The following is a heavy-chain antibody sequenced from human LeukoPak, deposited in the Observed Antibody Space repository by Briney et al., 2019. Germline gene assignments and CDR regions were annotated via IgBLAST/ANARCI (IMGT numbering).Heavy chain of an antibody. CDR2: IRSKAYGGTA. CDR3: TREIRYFDWFQADY. J-gene: IGHJ4*02. Sequence: GGSLRLSCTASGFTLGDHSVSWFRQAPGKGLEWVGFIRSKAYGGTAEYAASVKGRFTISRDDSKSVAYLQMDSLKTEDTAVYYCTREIRYFDWFQADYWGQGTLVTVSS. D-gene: IGHD3-9*01. CDR1: GFTLGDHS. V-gene: IGHV3-49*03.